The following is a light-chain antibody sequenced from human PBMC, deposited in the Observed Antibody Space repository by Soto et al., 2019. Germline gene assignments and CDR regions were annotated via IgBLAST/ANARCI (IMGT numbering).Light chain of an antibody. Sequence: DIQMTQSPSTLSAYVGDTVTITCRASQSFSNWLAWYQQKPGKAPKLLLYKASTLESGVPSRFSGSGSGTEFTLTISSLQPDDFATYYCQQYNSYSWTLGQGTKVEIK. CDR3: QQYNSYSWT. J-gene: IGKJ1*01. CDR2: KAS. CDR1: QSFSNW. V-gene: IGKV1-5*03.